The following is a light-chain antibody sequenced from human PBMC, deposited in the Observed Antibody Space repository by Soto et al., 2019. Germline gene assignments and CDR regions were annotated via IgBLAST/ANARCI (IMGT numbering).Light chain of an antibody. V-gene: IGKV1-5*03. CDR1: QSVSSW. J-gene: IGKJ1*01. Sequence: DIQMTQSPSTPSASVGDRVTITCRASQSVSSWLAWYQQKPGKAPNLLIYKASSLQSGVPSRFSGSGSGTEFTLTISSLQPDDFATYYCQQYNSYSWTFGQGTKVEIK. CDR3: QQYNSYSWT. CDR2: KAS.